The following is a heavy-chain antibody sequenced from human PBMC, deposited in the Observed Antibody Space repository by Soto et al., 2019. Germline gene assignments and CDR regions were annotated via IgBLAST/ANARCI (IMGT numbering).Heavy chain of an antibody. CDR3: AKGGPAAYYDGMDV. Sequence: EVQVLESGGGLVQPGESLRLSCGASGFTFSNYGMSWVRQAPGKGLEWVSAISGSGSGTYYADSVKGRFTISRDNSNNTVYLQMNSLRADDTAVYFCAKGGPAAYYDGMDVWGQGTTVTVSS. D-gene: IGHD6-13*01. V-gene: IGHV3-23*01. CDR1: GFTFSNYG. J-gene: IGHJ6*02. CDR2: ISGSGSGT.